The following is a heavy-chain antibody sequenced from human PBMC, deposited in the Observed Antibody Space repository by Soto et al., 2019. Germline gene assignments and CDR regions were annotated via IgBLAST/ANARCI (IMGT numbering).Heavy chain of an antibody. CDR2: INHSGST. CDR1: GGSFSGYY. Sequence: PSETLSLTCAVYGGSFSGYYWSWIRQPPGKGLEWIGEINHSGSTNYNPSLKSRVTISVDTSKNQFSLKLSSVTAADTAVYYCARGRADAPIDYWGQGTLITVSS. J-gene: IGHJ4*02. CDR3: ARGRADAPIDY. V-gene: IGHV4-34*01.